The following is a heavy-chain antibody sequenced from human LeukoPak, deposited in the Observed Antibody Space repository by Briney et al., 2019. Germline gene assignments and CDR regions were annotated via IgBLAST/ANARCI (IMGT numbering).Heavy chain of an antibody. CDR2: MKYGGSEK. CDR3: ARDIEAAGLFLDY. D-gene: IGHD6-13*01. J-gene: IGHJ4*02. CDR1: GFTFSSYW. Sequence: GGSLRPSCAASGFTFSSYWMSWVRQAPGKGLEWVANMKYGGSEKYYVDSVKGRFTISRDNAKNSLYLQMNSLRAEDTAVYYCARDIEAAGLFLDYWGQGTLVTVSS. V-gene: IGHV3-7*01.